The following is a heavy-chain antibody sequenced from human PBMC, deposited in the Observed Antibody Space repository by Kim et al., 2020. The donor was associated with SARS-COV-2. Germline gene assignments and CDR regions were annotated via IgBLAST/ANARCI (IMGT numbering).Heavy chain of an antibody. CDR3: ARGYYGSGSYYNSIGYYYYGMDV. CDR1: GFTFSSYS. CDR2: ISSSSSYI. J-gene: IGHJ6*02. V-gene: IGHV3-21*01. Sequence: GGSLRLSCAASGFTFSSYSMNWVRQAPGKGLEWVSSISSSSSYIYYADSVKGRFTISRDNAKNSLYLQMNSLRAEDTAVYYCARGYYGSGSYYNSIGYYYYGMDVWGQGTTVTVSS. D-gene: IGHD3-10*01.